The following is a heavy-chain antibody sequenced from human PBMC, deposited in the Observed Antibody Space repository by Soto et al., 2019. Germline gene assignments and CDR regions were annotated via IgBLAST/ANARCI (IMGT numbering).Heavy chain of an antibody. J-gene: IGHJ6*02. CDR2: ISSSGSTI. D-gene: IGHD3-10*01. V-gene: IGHV3-48*03. Sequence: PGGSLRLSCAASGFTFSSYEMNWVRQAPGKGLEWVSYISSSGSTIYYADSVKGRFTISRDNAENSLYLQMNSLRAEDTAVYYCARDEVYGSGSLHAYFRDYYYYYGMDVWGQGTTVTVSS. CDR1: GFTFSSYE. CDR3: ARDEVYGSGSLHAYFRDYYYYYGMDV.